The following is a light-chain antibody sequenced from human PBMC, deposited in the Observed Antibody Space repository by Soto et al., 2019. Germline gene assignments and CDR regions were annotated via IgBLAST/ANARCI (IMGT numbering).Light chain of an antibody. CDR2: DAS. Sequence: DIQMTQSTSTLSASVGDRVTITCRASQTIHSWLAWYQQKPGKAPKLLIYDASTLEGGVSSRFGGSGTGTEFTLAISSLQPDDFATYYCQQYHTYSYTFGQGTKREIK. J-gene: IGKJ2*01. CDR3: QQYHTYSYT. CDR1: QTIHSW. V-gene: IGKV1-5*01.